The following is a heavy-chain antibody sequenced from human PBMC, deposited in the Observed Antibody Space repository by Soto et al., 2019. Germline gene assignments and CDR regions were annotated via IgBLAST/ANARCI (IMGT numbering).Heavy chain of an antibody. CDR3: ASSGFRDSSGYYYNFDY. D-gene: IGHD3-22*01. CDR2: IYYSGST. Sequence: TLSLTCTVSGGSISSGGYYWSWIRQHPGKGLEWIGYIYYSGSTYYNPSLKSRVTISVDTSKNQFSLKLSSVTAADTAVYYCASSGFRDSSGYYYNFDYWGQGTLVTVSS. CDR1: GGSISSGGYY. V-gene: IGHV4-31*03. J-gene: IGHJ4*02.